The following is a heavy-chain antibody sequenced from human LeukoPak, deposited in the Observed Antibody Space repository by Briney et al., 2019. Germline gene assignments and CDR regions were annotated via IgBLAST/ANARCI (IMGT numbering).Heavy chain of an antibody. CDR2: IRYDGSNK. CDR1: GFTFSDYG. Sequence: GGSLRLSCAASGFTFSDYGMHWVRQAPGKGLEWVAFIRYDGSNKYYAGSVKGRFTISRDNSKNTLYLQMNSLRAEDTAVYYCAKGGSWSFDYGAKGPLVTVS. J-gene: IGHJ4*02. D-gene: IGHD6-13*01. V-gene: IGHV3-30*02. CDR3: AKGGSWSFDY.